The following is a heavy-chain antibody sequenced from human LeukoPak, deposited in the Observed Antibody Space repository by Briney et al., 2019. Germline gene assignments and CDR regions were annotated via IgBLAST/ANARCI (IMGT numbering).Heavy chain of an antibody. J-gene: IGHJ4*02. CDR2: ICSSTYI. CDR3: ARVGGYCSSTSCPPPDY. D-gene: IGHD2-2*01. Sequence: PGGSLRLSCAASGFTFSSYNMNWVRQAPGKGLEWVSFICSSTYIYYADSVRGRFTISRDNAKNSLYLQMNSLRAEDTAVYYCARVGGYCSSTSCPPPDYWGQGTLVTVSS. CDR1: GFTFSSYN. V-gene: IGHV3-21*01.